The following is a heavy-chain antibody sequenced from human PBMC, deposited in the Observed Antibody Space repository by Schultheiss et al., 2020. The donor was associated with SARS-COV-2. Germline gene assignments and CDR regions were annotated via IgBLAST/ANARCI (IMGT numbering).Heavy chain of an antibody. D-gene: IGHD6-6*01. CDR1: GFAFSKYG. CDR3: AKRDSSSNAFDI. Sequence: GGSLRLSCVASGFAFSKYGMHWVRQGPGKGLESVAFIGHDGSNQFYTDSVRGRFIISRDNSKNTLYLQMNSLRADDTAVYYCAKRDSSSNAFDIWGQGTMVTVSS. V-gene: IGHV3-30*02. J-gene: IGHJ3*02. CDR2: IGHDGSNQ.